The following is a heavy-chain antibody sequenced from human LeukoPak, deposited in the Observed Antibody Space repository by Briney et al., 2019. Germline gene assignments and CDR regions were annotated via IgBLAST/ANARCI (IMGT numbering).Heavy chain of an antibody. V-gene: IGHV3-23*01. CDR2: ISGSGGST. D-gene: IGHD6-19*01. CDR3: AKGPLIEVAGTTWDY. Sequence: GGSPRLSCAASGFTFSSYAMGWVRQFPGKGLEWVSAISGSGGSTYYADSVKGRFTISRDDSKNTLHLQMNSLRAEDTAVYYCAKGPLIEVAGTTWDYWGQGTLVTVSS. CDR1: GFTFSSYA. J-gene: IGHJ4*02.